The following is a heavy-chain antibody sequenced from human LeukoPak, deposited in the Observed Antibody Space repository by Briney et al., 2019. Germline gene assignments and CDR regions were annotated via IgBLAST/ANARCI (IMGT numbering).Heavy chain of an antibody. CDR3: ARVAYSSSSRREGDFDY. V-gene: IGHV1-46*01. D-gene: IGHD6-6*01. J-gene: IGHJ4*02. CDR2: INPSGGST. CDR1: GYTFTSYY. Sequence: ASVKVSCKASGYTFTSYYMHWVRQAPGQGLEWMGIINPSGGSTSYAQKFQGRVTMTRDTSTSTVYMELSSPRSEDTAVYYCARVAYSSSSRREGDFDYWGQGTLVTVSS.